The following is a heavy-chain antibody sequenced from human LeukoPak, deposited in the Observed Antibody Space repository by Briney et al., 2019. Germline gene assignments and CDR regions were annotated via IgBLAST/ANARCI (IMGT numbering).Heavy chain of an antibody. D-gene: IGHD3-3*01. CDR1: GGTFSSYA. V-gene: IGHV1-69*01. J-gene: IGHJ6*02. CDR2: ITPIFGTA. Sequence: EASVKVSCKASGGTFSSYAISWVRQAPGQGLEWMGGITPIFGTANYAQKFQGRVTITADESTSTAYMELSSLRSEDTAVYYYARVRFLEWLGMDVWGQGTTVTVSS. CDR3: ARVRFLEWLGMDV.